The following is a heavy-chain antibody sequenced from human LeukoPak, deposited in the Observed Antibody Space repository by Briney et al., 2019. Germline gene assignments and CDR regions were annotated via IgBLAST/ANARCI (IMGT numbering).Heavy chain of an antibody. V-gene: IGHV3-23*01. Sequence: GGSLRLSCAASGFTFSSYAMSWVRQAPGKGLEWVSAISGSGGSTYYADSVKGRFTISRDNSKNTLYLQMNSLRAEDTAVYYCASMGYYYDSSGYYRYWGQGTLVTVSS. CDR2: ISGSGGST. CDR3: ASMGYYYDSSGYYRY. J-gene: IGHJ4*02. D-gene: IGHD3-22*01. CDR1: GFTFSSYA.